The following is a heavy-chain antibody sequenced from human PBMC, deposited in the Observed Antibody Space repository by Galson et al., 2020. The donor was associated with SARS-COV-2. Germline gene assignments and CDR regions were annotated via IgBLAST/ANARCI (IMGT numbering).Heavy chain of an antibody. CDR2: IYWDDDK. CDR1: GFSLTTNGVG. J-gene: IGHJ4*02. D-gene: IGHD4-17*01. Sequence: SGPTLVKPTQTLTLTCTVSGFSLTTNGVGVGWIRQPPGKAPEWLALIYWDDDKRYSPSLKNRLAITKDTSEDQVVLTMTNMDPVDTATYYCAHRPAAAYDYGDQFYFDFWGQGILVTVSS. CDR3: AHRPAAAYDYGDQFYFDF. V-gene: IGHV2-5*02.